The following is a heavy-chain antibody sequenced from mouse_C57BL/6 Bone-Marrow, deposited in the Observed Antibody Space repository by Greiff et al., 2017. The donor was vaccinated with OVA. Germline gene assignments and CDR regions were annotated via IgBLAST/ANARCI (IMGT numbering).Heavy chain of an antibody. Sequence: QVQLQQSGAELVRPGASVTLSCKASGYTFTDYEMHWVKQTPVHGLEWIGAIDPETGGTAYNQKFKGKAILTADKSSSTAYMELRSLTSEDSAVYYCTRERITTVVEGAMDYWGQGTSVTVSS. D-gene: IGHD1-1*01. V-gene: IGHV1-15*01. CDR2: IDPETGGT. J-gene: IGHJ4*01. CDR3: TRERITTVVEGAMDY. CDR1: GYTFTDYE.